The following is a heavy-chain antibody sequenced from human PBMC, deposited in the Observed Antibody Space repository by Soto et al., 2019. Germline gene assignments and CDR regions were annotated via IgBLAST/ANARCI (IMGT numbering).Heavy chain of an antibody. CDR3: ARDPHDILTGYHLGY. J-gene: IGHJ4*02. Sequence: APLKRAWKGSGYRMSGDYSHCGSHNPGQGLEWMGWINPNSGGTNYAQKFQGRVTMTRDTSISTAYMELSRLRSDDTAVYYCARDPHDILTGYHLGYCGQGTLVTVSS. V-gene: IGHV1-2*02. CDR1: GYRMSGDY. CDR2: INPNSGGT. D-gene: IGHD3-9*01.